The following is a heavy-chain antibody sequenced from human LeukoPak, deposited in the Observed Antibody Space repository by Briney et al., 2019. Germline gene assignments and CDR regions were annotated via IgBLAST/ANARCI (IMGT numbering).Heavy chain of an antibody. V-gene: IGHV4-59*01. CDR1: GGSISSYY. D-gene: IGHD3-10*01. CDR2: IYYSGST. Sequence: PSETLSLTCTVSGGSISSYYWSWIRQPPGKGLEWIGYIYYSGSTNYNPSLKSRVTISVDTSKNQFSLKLSSVTAADTAVYYCARASELLWFGELSTYYFDYWGRGTLVTVSS. J-gene: IGHJ4*02. CDR3: ARASELLWFGELSTYYFDY.